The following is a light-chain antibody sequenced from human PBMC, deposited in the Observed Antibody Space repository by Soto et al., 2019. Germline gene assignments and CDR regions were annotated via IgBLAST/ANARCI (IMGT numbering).Light chain of an antibody. J-gene: IGLJ1*01. CDR1: HSDVGSYNF. Sequence: QSALTQPASVSGSPGQSITISCTGTHSDVGSYNFVSWYQQHPGKAPKLMIYEGSKRPSGVSNRFSGSKSDNTASLTISGLQAEDEADYYCCSYAASSIYVFGTGTKVTVL. V-gene: IGLV2-23*01. CDR3: CSYAASSIYV. CDR2: EGS.